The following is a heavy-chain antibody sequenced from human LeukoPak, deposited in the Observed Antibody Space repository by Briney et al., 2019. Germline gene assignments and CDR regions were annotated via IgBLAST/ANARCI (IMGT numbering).Heavy chain of an antibody. J-gene: IGHJ4*02. D-gene: IGHD3-10*01. CDR3: AKDHYYYGSGSYYEDY. V-gene: IGHV3-23*01. CDR1: GFTFSSYA. Sequence: GGSLRLSCAASGFTFSSYAMSWVRQAPGKGLEWVSAISGSGGSTYYADSVKGRFTISRDNSKNTPYLQMNSLRAEDTAVYYCAKDHYYYGSGSYYEDYWGQGTLVTVSS. CDR2: ISGSGGST.